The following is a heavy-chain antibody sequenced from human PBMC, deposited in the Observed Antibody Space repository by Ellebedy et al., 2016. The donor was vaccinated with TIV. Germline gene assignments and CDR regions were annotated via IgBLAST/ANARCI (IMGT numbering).Heavy chain of an antibody. D-gene: IGHD3-10*01. CDR1: GFTFSSYS. J-gene: IGHJ4*02. Sequence: GESLKISCAASGFTFSSYSMNWVRQAPGKGLEWVSYISSSSSTIYYADSVKGRFTTSRDNAKNSLYLQMNSLRAEDTAVYYCARVQGLWFGDPDYWGQGTLVTVSS. CDR3: ARVQGLWFGDPDY. CDR2: ISSSSSTI. V-gene: IGHV3-48*04.